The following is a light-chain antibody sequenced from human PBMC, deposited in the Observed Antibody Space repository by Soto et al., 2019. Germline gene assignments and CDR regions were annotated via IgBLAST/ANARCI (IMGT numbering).Light chain of an antibody. Sequence: EIVLTQSPGTLSLSPGERVTLSCRASRSFGTNYLAWYLQKPGQAPRLLIYATSSRATGIPDRFSGSGSGTDFTLSISRLEPEDFAVYYCQQYATTPWTFGQGTKVEIK. CDR1: RSFGTNY. V-gene: IGKV3-20*01. CDR3: QQYATTPWT. J-gene: IGKJ1*01. CDR2: ATS.